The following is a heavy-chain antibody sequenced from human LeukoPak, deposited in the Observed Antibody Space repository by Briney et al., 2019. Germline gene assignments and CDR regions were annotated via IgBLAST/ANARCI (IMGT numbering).Heavy chain of an antibody. Sequence: ASVKVSCKASGYSLTSYYMHWVRQAPGQGLEWMGIINPSGGSTSYAQKFQGRITLTRDTSTSTVYMELSSLRSEDTAVYYCVRSPYYGDYGENAFDIWGQGTMVTVSS. V-gene: IGHV1-46*01. CDR2: INPSGGST. D-gene: IGHD4-17*01. CDR1: GYSLTSYY. CDR3: VRSPYYGDYGENAFDI. J-gene: IGHJ3*02.